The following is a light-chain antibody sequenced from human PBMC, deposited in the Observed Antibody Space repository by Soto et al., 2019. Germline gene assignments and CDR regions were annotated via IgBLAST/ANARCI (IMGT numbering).Light chain of an antibody. CDR2: AAS. CDR1: QSIVTY. J-gene: IGKJ1*01. CDR3: RQRYSTPPWT. Sequence: DIQMTQSPSSLSASVGDRVTITCRASQSIVTYLNWYLQKPGKAPKLLIFAASNLQSGVPSRFSGSGSGTDFTLTISSLHPEDFATYFCRQRYSTPPWTFGQGTNVEIK. V-gene: IGKV1-39*01.